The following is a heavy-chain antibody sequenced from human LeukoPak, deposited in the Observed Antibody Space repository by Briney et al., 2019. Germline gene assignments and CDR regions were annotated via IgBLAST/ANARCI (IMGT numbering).Heavy chain of an antibody. V-gene: IGHV3-74*01. J-gene: IGHJ4*02. D-gene: IGHD4-11*01. CDR3: ARADSNWSFNY. Sequence: PGGSLRLSCAASGFTFSNYWMTWVRQAPGKGLVWVSRINTDGTSTTYADSVKGRFTISRDNAKNTLYLQMNSLRAEDTAVYYCARADSNWSFNYWGQGTLVTVPS. CDR2: INTDGTST. CDR1: GFTFSNYW.